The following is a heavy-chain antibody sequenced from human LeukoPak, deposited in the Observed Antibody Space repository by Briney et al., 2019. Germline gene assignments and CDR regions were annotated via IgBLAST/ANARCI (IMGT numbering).Heavy chain of an antibody. D-gene: IGHD3-22*01. CDR1: GYTLTELS. V-gene: IGHV1-24*01. Sequence: ASVKVSCKVSGYTLTELSMHWVRQAPGKGLEWMGGFDPEDGETIYAQKFQGRVTMTEDTSTDTAYMELSSLRSEDTAVYYCATGPILQDYYEISYWGQGTLVTVSS. CDR3: ATGPILQDYYEISY. J-gene: IGHJ4*02. CDR2: FDPEDGET.